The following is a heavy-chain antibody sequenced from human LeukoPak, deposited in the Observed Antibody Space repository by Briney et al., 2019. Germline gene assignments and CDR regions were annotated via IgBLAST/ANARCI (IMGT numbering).Heavy chain of an antibody. V-gene: IGHV4-39*02. CDR1: GFTFSSYA. D-gene: IGHD3-22*01. J-gene: IGHJ3*02. CDR2: ISYSGGT. Sequence: PGGSLRLSCAASGFTFSSYAMSWVRQAPGKGLEWFGSISYSGGTSYNPSLRSRVTISVDTSKNQFSLKLNSVTAADTAVYYCAREVEYYDSSGHRPHAFDIWGQGTVVTVSS. CDR3: AREVEYYDSSGHRPHAFDI.